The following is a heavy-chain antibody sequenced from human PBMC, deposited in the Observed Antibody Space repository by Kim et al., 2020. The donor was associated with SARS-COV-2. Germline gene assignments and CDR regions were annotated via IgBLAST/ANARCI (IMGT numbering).Heavy chain of an antibody. CDR1: GFTFSSYA. D-gene: IGHD3-22*01. CDR3: VKAGFCSYDGYCYPPDY. J-gene: IGHJ4*01. CDR2: ISGSGTTK. Sequence: GGSLRLSCVTSGFTFSSYAMSWVRQAPGKGLEWVSAISGSGTTKSSADSVKGRFTISRDNAKKTMYLEMSNLRAEDTAKYYCVKAGFCSYDGYCYPPDYWGPGTLVTVSS. V-gene: IGHV3-23*01.